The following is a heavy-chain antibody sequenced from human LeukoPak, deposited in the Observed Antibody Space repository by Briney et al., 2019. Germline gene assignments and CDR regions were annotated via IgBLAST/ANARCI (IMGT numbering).Heavy chain of an antibody. CDR3: AKADLPVRSPYNWFDP. D-gene: IGHD3-10*01. CDR2: IYYSGST. CDR1: GGSISSYY. Sequence: SETLSLTCTVSGGSISSYYWSWIRQPPGKGLEWIGYIYYSGSTNYNPSLTSRVTISVDTSKNQFSLALSYVTAADTAVYFCAKADLPVRSPYNWFDPWGQGTLVTVSS. V-gene: IGHV4-59*03. J-gene: IGHJ5*02.